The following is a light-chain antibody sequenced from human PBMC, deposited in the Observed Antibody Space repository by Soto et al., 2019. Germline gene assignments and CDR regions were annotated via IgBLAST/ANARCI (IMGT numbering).Light chain of an antibody. CDR1: QSVSSSY. CDR2: GAS. V-gene: IGKV3-20*01. CDR3: QQYGRSPFT. J-gene: IGKJ3*01. Sequence: EIVLTQSPGTLSLSPGESATLSCRARQSVSSSYLAWYQQKPGQAPRLLIYGASSRATGIPGRFSGSGSGTDFTLTISRLEPEDFAVYYCQQYGRSPFTFGPGTKVDIK.